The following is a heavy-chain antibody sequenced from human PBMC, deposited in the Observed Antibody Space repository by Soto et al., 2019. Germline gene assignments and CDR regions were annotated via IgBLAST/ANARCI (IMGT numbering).Heavy chain of an antibody. CDR1: GFTFTSSA. V-gene: IGHV1-58*01. CDR3: ARGKYSSPRGGLDV. J-gene: IGHJ6*02. CDR2: IVVGSGNT. Sequence: GASVKVSCKASGFTFTSSAVQWVRQARGQRLEWIGWIVVGSGNTNYAQKFQERVTITRDMSTSTAYMELSSLRSEDTALYYCARGKYSSPRGGLDVWGQGTPVTVSS. D-gene: IGHD4-4*01.